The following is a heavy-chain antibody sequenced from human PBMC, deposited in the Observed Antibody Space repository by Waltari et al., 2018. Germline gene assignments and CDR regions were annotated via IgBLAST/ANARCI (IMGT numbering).Heavy chain of an antibody. CDR3: ARFLYGSGLDY. D-gene: IGHD3-3*01. Sequence: EVQLVESGGGLIQPGGSLRLSCAASGFTVIYNYMSWVRQAPGTGLEWVSSIFSGGTTYYADSVKGRFTISRDNSKNTLYFQMNSLRAEDTAVYYCARFLYGSGLDYWGQGTRVTVST. CDR2: IFSGGTT. V-gene: IGHV3-53*01. CDR1: GFTVIYNY. J-gene: IGHJ4*02.